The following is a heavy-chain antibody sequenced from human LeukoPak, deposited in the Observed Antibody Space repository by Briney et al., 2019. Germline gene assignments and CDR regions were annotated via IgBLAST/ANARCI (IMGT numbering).Heavy chain of an antibody. D-gene: IGHD7-27*01. Sequence: GGSLRLSCAASGFTFGTYSMNWVRQAPGKGLEWISYISSSSSTMYYADSVKGRFTISRHNVKNSLDLQMNSLRAEDTAVYYCARGEWGPPFDYWGQGTLVTVSS. V-gene: IGHV3-48*01. J-gene: IGHJ4*02. CDR1: GFTFGTYS. CDR3: ARGEWGPPFDY. CDR2: ISSSSSTM.